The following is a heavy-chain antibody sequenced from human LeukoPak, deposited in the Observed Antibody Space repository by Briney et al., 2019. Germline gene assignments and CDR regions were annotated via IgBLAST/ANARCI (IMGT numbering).Heavy chain of an antibody. CDR3: ARDRGITGTTEFDP. V-gene: IGHV4-59*01. D-gene: IGHD1-7*01. CDR2: MHSSGST. J-gene: IGHJ5*02. CDR1: GDSISDYY. Sequence: PSETLSLTCSVSGDSISDYYWSWIRQPPGKGLEWIGYMHSSGSTNYNPSLKSRVTISVDTSKNQFSLKPSSVTAADTALYYCARDRGITGTTEFDPWGQGTLVIVSS.